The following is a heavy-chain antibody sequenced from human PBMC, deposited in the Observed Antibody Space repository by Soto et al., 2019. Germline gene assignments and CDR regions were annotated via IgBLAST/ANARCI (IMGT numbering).Heavy chain of an antibody. CDR2: LNPNSGGT. J-gene: IGHJ4*02. CDR1: GYTFTGYY. CDR3: ARAWGGGAIAAAGR. Sequence: QVQLVQSGAEVKKPGASVKVSCKASGYTFTGYYMHWVRQAPGHGLEWMGWLNPNSGGTNYAQKFQGRVTMTRDTSISTAYRELSRRRSDDTAGYYGARAWGGGAIAAAGRWGQGTLVTVSS. V-gene: IGHV1-2*02. D-gene: IGHD6-13*01.